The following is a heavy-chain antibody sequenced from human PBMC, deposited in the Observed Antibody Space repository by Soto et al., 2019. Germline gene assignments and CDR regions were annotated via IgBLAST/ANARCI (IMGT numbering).Heavy chain of an antibody. Sequence: TLSLTCAVSGGSISSGGYSWSWNRQPPGKGLEWIGYTYHSGRTNYNPSLKSRVTISVDRSKNQFSLKLSSVTAADTAVYYCASQGRDGYNYVNYFAYWGQGTVVTVSS. J-gene: IGHJ4*02. V-gene: IGHV4-30-2*01. CDR2: TYHSGRT. CDR3: ASQGRDGYNYVNYFAY. D-gene: IGHD5-12*01. CDR1: GGSISSGGYS.